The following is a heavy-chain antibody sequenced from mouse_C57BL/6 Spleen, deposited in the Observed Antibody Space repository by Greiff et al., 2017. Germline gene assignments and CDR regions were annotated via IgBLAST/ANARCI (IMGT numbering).Heavy chain of an antibody. CDR1: GFTFSDYY. CDR3: AREVPAGYFDY. J-gene: IGHJ2*01. V-gene: IGHV5-16*01. CDR2: INYDGSST. Sequence: EVQVVESEGGLVQPGSSMKLSCTASGFTFSDYYMAWVRQVPEKGLEWVANINYDGSSTYYLDSLKSRFIISRDNAKNILYLQMSSLKSEDTATYYCAREVPAGYFDYWGQGTTLTVSS.